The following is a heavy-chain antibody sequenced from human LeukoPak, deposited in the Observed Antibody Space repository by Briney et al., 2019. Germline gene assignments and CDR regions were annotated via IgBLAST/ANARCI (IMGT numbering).Heavy chain of an antibody. J-gene: IGHJ4*02. CDR2: ISGSGGST. CDR1: GFTFSSYA. Sequence: PGGSLRLSCAASGFTFSSYAISWVRQAPGKGLEWVSAISGSGGSTYYADSVKGRFTISRDNSKNTLYLQMNSLRAEDTAVYYCAKGPAGYFDWLVPFDYRGQGTLVTVSS. CDR3: AKGPAGYFDWLVPFDY. V-gene: IGHV3-23*01. D-gene: IGHD3-9*01.